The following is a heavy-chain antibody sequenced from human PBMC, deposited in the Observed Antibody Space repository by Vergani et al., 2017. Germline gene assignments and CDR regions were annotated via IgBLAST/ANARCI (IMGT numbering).Heavy chain of an antibody. CDR2: INPSGGST. CDR1: GYTFTSYY. J-gene: IGHJ5*02. V-gene: IGHV1-46*01. D-gene: IGHD3-22*01. CDR3: ARGTQPTLYYYDSSEGNWFDP. Sequence: QVQLVQSGAEVKKPGASVKVSCKASGYTFTSYYMHWVRQAPGQGLEWMGIINPSGGSTSYAQKFQGRVTMTRDTSTSTVYMELSSLRSEDTAVYYCARGTQPTLYYYDSSEGNWFDPWGQGTLVTVSS.